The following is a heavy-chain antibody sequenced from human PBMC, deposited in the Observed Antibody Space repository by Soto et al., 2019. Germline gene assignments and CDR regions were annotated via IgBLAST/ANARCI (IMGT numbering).Heavy chain of an antibody. CDR1: GGTFSSYA. D-gene: IGHD2-15*01. J-gene: IGHJ6*02. CDR3: ARDVVVVVAATDYYYYGMDV. V-gene: IGHV1-69*01. Sequence: QVQLVQSGAEVKKPGSSVKVSCKASGGTFSSYAISWVRQAPGQGLEWMGGIIPIFGTANYAQKFQGRVTITADESTSTAYMELSSLRSEDTAVYYCARDVVVVVAATDYYYYGMDVWGQGTTVTVPS. CDR2: IIPIFGTA.